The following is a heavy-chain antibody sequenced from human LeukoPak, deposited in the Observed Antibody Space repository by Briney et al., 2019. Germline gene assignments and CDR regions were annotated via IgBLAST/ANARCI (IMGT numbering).Heavy chain of an antibody. D-gene: IGHD2-15*01. CDR3: ARRGYCSGGSCYMGAFDI. Sequence: GESLKISCKGSGYSFTNYWIGWVRQMPGKGLEWMGIIYPGDSETRYSPSFQGQVTISADKSISTAYLQWSSLKASDTAMYYCARRGYCSGGSCYMGAFDIWGQGTMVTVSS. V-gene: IGHV5-51*01. CDR2: IYPGDSET. J-gene: IGHJ3*02. CDR1: GYSFTNYW.